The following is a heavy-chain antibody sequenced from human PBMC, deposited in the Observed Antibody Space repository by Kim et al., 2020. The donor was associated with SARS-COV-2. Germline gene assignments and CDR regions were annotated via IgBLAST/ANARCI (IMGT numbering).Heavy chain of an antibody. CDR2: NGGST. Sequence: NGGSTYYAHSVKGRFTISRDNSKNTLYLQMGSLRAEDMAVYYCARDDSSGWGQGTTVTVSS. V-gene: IGHV3-64*01. CDR3: ARDDSSG. J-gene: IGHJ6*02. D-gene: IGHD2-21*01.